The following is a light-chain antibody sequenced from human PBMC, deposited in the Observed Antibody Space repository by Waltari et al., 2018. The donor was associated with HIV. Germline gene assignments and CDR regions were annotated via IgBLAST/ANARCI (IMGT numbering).Light chain of an antibody. V-gene: IGKV1-39*01. CDR2: AAS. J-gene: IGKJ3*01. CDR3: QQSSDLPST. Sequence: DIQMTQSPSSLSASIGDRVTITCRASQNINHYLNWYQHEPGKPPKLLIYAASTVQSGVPSRFSASGFGTDFTLTISNLQPEDFATYYCQQSSDLPSTFGPGTKVDIK. CDR1: QNINHY.